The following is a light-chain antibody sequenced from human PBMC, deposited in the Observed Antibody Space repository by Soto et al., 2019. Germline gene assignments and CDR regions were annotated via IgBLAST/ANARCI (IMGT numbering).Light chain of an antibody. Sequence: DMQMTPAPSTLCYSVGGRVTSTCRASQSIGRFLAWYQQKPGKAPNLLIYNASILKSGVPSRFTASGSGTEFTLTIASPQPDDFATYYCQPYNGDSRTFGQGTKVDI. J-gene: IGKJ1*01. CDR1: QSIGRF. CDR2: NAS. V-gene: IGKV1-5*01. CDR3: QPYNGDSRT.